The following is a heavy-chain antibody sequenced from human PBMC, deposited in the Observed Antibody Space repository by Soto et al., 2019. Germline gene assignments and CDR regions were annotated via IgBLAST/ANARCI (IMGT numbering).Heavy chain of an antibody. Sequence: QLQLQESGSGLVKPSQTLSLTCAVSGGSINSGGYSWNWIRQPPGQGLEWIGYIYHTGNTYYNPSLKSRVTISLDRSNNQFSLRLTSVTAADTAVYFCVRWYTGYDWSPYNYYGMHVWGQGTSVTVSS. V-gene: IGHV4-30-2*01. CDR1: GGSINSGGYS. J-gene: IGHJ6*02. D-gene: IGHD5-12*01. CDR3: VRWYTGYDWSPYNYYGMHV. CDR2: IYHTGNT.